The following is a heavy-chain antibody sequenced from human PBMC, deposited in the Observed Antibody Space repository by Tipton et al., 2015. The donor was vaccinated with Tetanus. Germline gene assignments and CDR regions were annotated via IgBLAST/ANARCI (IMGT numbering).Heavy chain of an antibody. D-gene: IGHD2-8*01. Sequence: GEALGSGDHYWTWIRQSPGKGLEWIGDIFYSGNSISNPSFRSRVTMSVDTSRTLFSLTLIAVTAADTAVYFCARGLIDDFLGSRIYFDSWGPGTLVTVSS. CDR3: ARGLIDDFLGSRIYFDS. CDR1: GEALGSGDHY. CDR2: IFYSGNS. J-gene: IGHJ4*02. V-gene: IGHV4-61*08.